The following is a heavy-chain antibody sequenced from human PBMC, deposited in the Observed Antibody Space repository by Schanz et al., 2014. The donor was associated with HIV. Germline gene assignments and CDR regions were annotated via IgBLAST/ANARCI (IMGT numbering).Heavy chain of an antibody. CDR2: ISYDGSNK. D-gene: IGHD3-16*01. CDR3: ARMEQLIIGYYYGMDV. Sequence: QVQLVESGGGVVQPGRSLRLSCAASGFTFRSYAMHWVRQAPGKGLEWVAVISYDGSNKYYADSVKGRSTISRDNSKNTLYLQMNSLRAEDTAVYYCARMEQLIIGYYYGMDVWGQGTTVTVSS. V-gene: IGHV3-30-3*01. J-gene: IGHJ6*02. CDR1: GFTFRSYA.